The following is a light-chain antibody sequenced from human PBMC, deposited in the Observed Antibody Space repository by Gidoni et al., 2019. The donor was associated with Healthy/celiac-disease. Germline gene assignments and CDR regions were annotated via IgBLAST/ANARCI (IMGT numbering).Light chain of an antibody. CDR2: EVS. CDR1: SSDVGGYNY. V-gene: IGLV2-14*01. CDR3: SSYTSSSAVV. J-gene: IGLJ2*01. Sequence: QSALTQPASVSGSPGQSITISCTGTSSDVGGYNYVFWYQQHPGKAPKLMIYEVSKRHSGVSNRFSGSKSGNTASLTISGLQAEDEADYYCSSYTSSSAVVFGGGTKLTVL.